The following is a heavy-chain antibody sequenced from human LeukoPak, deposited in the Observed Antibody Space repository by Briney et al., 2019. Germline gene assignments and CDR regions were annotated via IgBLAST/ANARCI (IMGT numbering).Heavy chain of an antibody. CDR1: GGTFSGYA. CDR2: IIPIFGTA. V-gene: IGHV1-69*01. D-gene: IGHD3-10*01. CDR3: ARARGYYYGSGSGNYYYYYGMDV. J-gene: IGHJ6*04. Sequence: ASVKVSCKASGGTFSGYAISWVRQAPGQGLEWMGGIIPIFGTANYAQKFQGRVTITADESTSTAYMELSSLRSEDTAVYYCARARGYYYGSGSGNYYYYYGMDVWGKGTTVTVSS.